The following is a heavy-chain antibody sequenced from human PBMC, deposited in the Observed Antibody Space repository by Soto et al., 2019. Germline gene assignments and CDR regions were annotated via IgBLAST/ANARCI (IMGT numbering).Heavy chain of an antibody. CDR1: GDSVSSGRYF. CDR2: IYYSGST. V-gene: IGHV4-61*01. Sequence: QVQLQESGPGLVKPSETLSLTCSVSGDSVSSGRYFWSWIRQSPAKGLEWIGNIYYSGSTNYNPSLKSRVTFSLDTSKNLFSLNLRSVTAADTAVYFCARSIVRTTRYNYGSDAWGQGTSVTVSS. D-gene: IGHD1-7*01. CDR3: ARSIVRTTRYNYGSDA. J-gene: IGHJ6*02.